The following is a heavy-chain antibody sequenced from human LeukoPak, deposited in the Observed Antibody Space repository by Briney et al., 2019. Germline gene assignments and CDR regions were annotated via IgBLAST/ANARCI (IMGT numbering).Heavy chain of an antibody. CDR1: GGTFSSYA. CDR2: IIPIFGTA. D-gene: IGHD1-26*01. Sequence: SVKVSCKASGGTFSSYAISWVRQAPGQGLEWMGGIIPIFGTANYAQKFQGRVTITADESTSTAYMELSSLRSEDTAVYYCARDSGIVGATELIDWFDPWGQGTLVTVSS. V-gene: IGHV1-69*13. CDR3: ARDSGIVGATELIDWFDP. J-gene: IGHJ5*02.